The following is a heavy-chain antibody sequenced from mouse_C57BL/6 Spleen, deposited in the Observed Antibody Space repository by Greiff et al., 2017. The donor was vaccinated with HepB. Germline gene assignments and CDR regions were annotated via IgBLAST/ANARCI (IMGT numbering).Heavy chain of an antibody. CDR2: ISGGGGNT. V-gene: IGHV5-9*01. J-gene: IGHJ1*03. CDR3: ARIPSYYYGSSYEDWYFDV. CDR1: GFTFSSYT. Sequence: DVMLVESGGGLVKPGGSLKLSCAASGFTFSSYTMSWVRQTPEKRLEWVATISGGGGNTYYPDSVKGRFTISRDNAKNTLYLQMSSLRSEDTALYYCARIPSYYYGSSYEDWYFDVWGTGTTVTVSS. D-gene: IGHD1-1*01.